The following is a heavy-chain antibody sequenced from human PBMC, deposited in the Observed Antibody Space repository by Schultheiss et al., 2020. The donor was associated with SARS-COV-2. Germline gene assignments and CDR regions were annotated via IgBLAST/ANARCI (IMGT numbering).Heavy chain of an antibody. CDR1: GFTFSSYS. V-gene: IGHV3-21*01. CDR3: ASGGWLQWEDVPDY. J-gene: IGHJ4*02. D-gene: IGHD5-24*01. Sequence: GGSLRLSCAASGFTFSSYSMNWVRQAPGKGLEWVSSISSSSSYIYYADSVKGRFTISRDNAKNSLYLQMNSLRAEDTAVYYCASGGWLQWEDVPDYWGQGTLVTVSS. CDR2: ISSSSSYI.